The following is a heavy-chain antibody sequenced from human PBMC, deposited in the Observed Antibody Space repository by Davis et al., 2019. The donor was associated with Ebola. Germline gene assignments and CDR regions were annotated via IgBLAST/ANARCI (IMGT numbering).Heavy chain of an antibody. CDR1: GFTFSWYA. V-gene: IGHV3-23*01. J-gene: IGHJ4*02. D-gene: IGHD4-11*01. CDR3: ARDSDDYSFDY. Sequence: GGSLRLSCAVSGFTFSWYAMRWVRQAPGKGVDWVSIGSGSGGTTYNADSVKGRFTISRDNAKNSLYLQMNSLRPEDTAVYYCARDSDDYSFDYWGQGTLVTVSS. CDR2: GSGSGGTT.